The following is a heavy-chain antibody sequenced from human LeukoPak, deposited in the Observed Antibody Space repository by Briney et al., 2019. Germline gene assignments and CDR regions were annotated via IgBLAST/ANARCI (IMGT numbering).Heavy chain of an antibody. CDR1: GFTVSTSY. D-gene: IGHD3-10*01. J-gene: IGHJ4*02. CDR2: IYTDGSK. Sequence: GGSLRLSCAASGFTVSTSYMTWVRQAPGKGLEWVSVIYTDGSKNYADSVEGRFTLSRDNSKNTLYLQMNSLRADDTAVYYCARARVNVAPGLDYWGQGTLVTVSS. CDR3: ARARVNVAPGLDY. V-gene: IGHV3-66*01.